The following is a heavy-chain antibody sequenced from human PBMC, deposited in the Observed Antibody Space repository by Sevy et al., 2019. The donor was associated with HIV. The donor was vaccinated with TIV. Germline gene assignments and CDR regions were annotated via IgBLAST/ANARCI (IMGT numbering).Heavy chain of an antibody. CDR2: ITDSEKT. CDR1: GFTFSNYA. CDR3: ALGRQQWPTDF. J-gene: IGHJ4*02. D-gene: IGHD6-13*01. V-gene: IGHV3-23*01. Sequence: GGSLRLSCAASGFTFSNYAMSWVRQAPGKRLEWVSTITDSEKTYYTESVKGRFSISRDISKNTLFLQMNSLRTEDTAVYYCALGRQQWPTDFWGQRTLVTASS.